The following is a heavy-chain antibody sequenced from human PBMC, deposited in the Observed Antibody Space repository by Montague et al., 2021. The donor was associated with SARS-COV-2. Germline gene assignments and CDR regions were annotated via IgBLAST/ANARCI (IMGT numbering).Heavy chain of an antibody. V-gene: IGHV2-5*05. J-gene: IGHJ4*02. Sequence: PALVKPTQTLTLTCTFSGFSLNTPEVAVGWIRQPPGKALEWLALIYGXDEKRYGPSLQSRLTITRDTSKSQAVLTMTNMDPVDTATYFCAHRFAGFFDYWGQGILVTVSS. CDR3: AHRFAGFFDY. CDR2: IYGXDEK. CDR1: GFSLNTPEVA.